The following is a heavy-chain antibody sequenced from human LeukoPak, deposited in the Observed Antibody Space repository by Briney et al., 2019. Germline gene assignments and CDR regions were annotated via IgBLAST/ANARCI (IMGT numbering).Heavy chain of an antibody. CDR1: GGSISSNSYY. CDR3: AGGRGEGSGISMARGVRAPPYNWFDP. V-gene: IGHV4-39*07. D-gene: IGHD3-10*01. J-gene: IGHJ5*02. CDR2: IYYSGST. Sequence: SETLSLTCAVSGGSISSNSYYWGWIRPPPGKGLEWVGSIYYSGSTYYNPSLKSRVTISVDTSKNQFSLKLRSVTAADTAVYHCAGGRGEGSGISMARGVRAPPYNWFDPWGHGTLVTVSS.